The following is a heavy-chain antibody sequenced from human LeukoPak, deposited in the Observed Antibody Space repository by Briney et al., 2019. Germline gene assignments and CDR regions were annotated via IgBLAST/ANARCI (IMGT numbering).Heavy chain of an antibody. CDR3: ARGSGSYRDY. D-gene: IGHD1-26*01. CDR1: GGSISSYY. Sequence: TPSETLSLTCTVSGGSISSYYWSWIRQPPGKGLEWIGYIYYSGSTNYNPSLKSRVTISVDTSKNQFSLKLSSVTAADTAVYYCARGSGSYRDYWGQGTLVTVSS. V-gene: IGHV4-59*12. J-gene: IGHJ4*02. CDR2: IYYSGST.